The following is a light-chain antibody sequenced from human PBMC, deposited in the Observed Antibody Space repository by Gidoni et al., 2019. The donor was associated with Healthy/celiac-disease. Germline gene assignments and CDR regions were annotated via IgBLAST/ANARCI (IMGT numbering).Light chain of an antibody. V-gene: IGLV1-47*01. CDR2: RNN. J-gene: IGLJ1*01. CDR1: SSNIGSNY. CDR3: AAWDDSLSGQV. Sequence: QSVLTQPPAAYGTPGQRVTSACSGSSSNIGSNYVYWYQQLPGTAPKLLIYRNNQRPSGVPARFSGSKSGTSASLAISGLRSEDEADYYCAAWDDSLSGQVFGTGTKVTVL.